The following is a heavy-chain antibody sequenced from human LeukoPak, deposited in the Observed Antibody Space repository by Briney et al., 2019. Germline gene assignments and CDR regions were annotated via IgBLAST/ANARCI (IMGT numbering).Heavy chain of an antibody. Sequence: GASVTVSFTSSVCTFTIYAISWVRQAPGQGLEWMGRIIPIFGTANYAQKFQGRVTITADKSTSTAYMELRSLRSEDTAVYYCASDMRTGTTSPYYYMDVWGKGTTVTVSS. CDR2: IIPIFGTA. J-gene: IGHJ6*03. D-gene: IGHD1-7*01. V-gene: IGHV1-69*06. CDR1: VCTFTIYA. CDR3: ASDMRTGTTSPYYYMDV.